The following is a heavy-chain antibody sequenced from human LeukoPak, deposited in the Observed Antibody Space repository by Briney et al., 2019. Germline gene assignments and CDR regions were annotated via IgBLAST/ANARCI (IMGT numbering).Heavy chain of an antibody. CDR1: GGSISSGCYY. Sequence: SQTLSLTCTVSGGSISSGCYYWSWIRQHPGKGLEWIGYIYYSWSTYYNPSLKSRVTLSVDTSKNQFSLNLSSVTSADTAVYYCARGSINWGVYYWGQGALVTVSS. CDR2: IYYSWST. CDR3: ARGSINWGVYY. V-gene: IGHV4-31*03. D-gene: IGHD7-27*01. J-gene: IGHJ4*02.